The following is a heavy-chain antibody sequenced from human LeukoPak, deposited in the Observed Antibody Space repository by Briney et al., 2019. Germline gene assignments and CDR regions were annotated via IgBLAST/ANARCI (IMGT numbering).Heavy chain of an antibody. V-gene: IGHV4-59*11. D-gene: IGHD3-10*01. CDR2: IYYRGST. J-gene: IGHJ4*02. CDR3: ARGGDWGYRNTWFGFDY. Sequence: PSETLSLTCTVSGDFITSQYWSWIRQPPGKGLEWIGYIYYRGSTTYNPSLKSRVTISVDTSKNQFSLKLNSVTAADTAVYYCARGGDWGYRNTWFGFDYWGQGTPVTVSS. CDR1: GDFITSQY.